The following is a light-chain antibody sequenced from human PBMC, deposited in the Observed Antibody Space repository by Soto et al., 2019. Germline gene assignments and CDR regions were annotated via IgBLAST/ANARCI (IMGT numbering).Light chain of an antibody. J-gene: IGKJ2*02. V-gene: IGKV4-1*01. CDR1: QNVLYSSNNKNY. Sequence: DIVMTQFPDSLAVSLGERATINCKSSQNVLYSSNNKNYLAWYQQKPGQPPRLLIYWASTRASGVPDRFSGSGSGTDFTLTISSLQAEDVAVYFCLQYYGTPWTFGQGTKLEIK. CDR3: LQYYGTPWT. CDR2: WAS.